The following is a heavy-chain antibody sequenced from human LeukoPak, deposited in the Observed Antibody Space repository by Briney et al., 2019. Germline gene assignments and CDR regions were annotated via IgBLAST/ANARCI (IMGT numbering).Heavy chain of an antibody. J-gene: IGHJ4*02. D-gene: IGHD2-2*01. CDR2: INSGSDDI. CDR3: ARDSYQPGLIDY. V-gene: IGHV3-21*05. CDR1: GFTFRIYA. Sequence: GGSLGLSCAASGFTFRIYAMDWVRQVPGKGLEWISYINSGSDDIHYADSVKGRFTMSRDNAKNSLFLQLNSLRAEDTAVYYCARDSYQPGLIDYWGQGTLVTVSS.